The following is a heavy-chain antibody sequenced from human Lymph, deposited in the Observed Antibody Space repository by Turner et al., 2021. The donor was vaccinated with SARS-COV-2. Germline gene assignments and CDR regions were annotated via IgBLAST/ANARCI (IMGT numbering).Heavy chain of an antibody. CDR2: ISPIVGTA. CDR1: GRIFSSYA. Sequence: QVQLVMSGAEVKNPGSSVKVSCKASGRIFSSYAILWVRQGPGQGREWMGEISPIVGTANYAQKFQGRVTITADASTSTAHMEMSSLRSKDTDVDYCARGSRNCSSTSCYHFFDYWGQGTLVTVSS. V-gene: IGHV1-69*01. J-gene: IGHJ4*02. D-gene: IGHD2-2*01. CDR3: ARGSRNCSSTSCYHFFDY.